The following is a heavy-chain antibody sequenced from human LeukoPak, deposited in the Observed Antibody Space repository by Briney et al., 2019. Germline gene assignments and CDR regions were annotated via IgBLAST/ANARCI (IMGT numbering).Heavy chain of an antibody. J-gene: IGHJ4*02. Sequence: ASVKVSCKASGGTFSSYAISWVRQAPGQGLEWMGWISAYNGNTNYRQKLQGRVTMTTDTSTSTACMDLRSLRSDDTAIYYCARDSPDGSGTYYNDSPDYWGQGTLVTVSS. D-gene: IGHD3-10*01. CDR3: ARDSPDGSGTYYNDSPDY. CDR2: ISAYNGNT. V-gene: IGHV1-18*01. CDR1: GGTFSSYA.